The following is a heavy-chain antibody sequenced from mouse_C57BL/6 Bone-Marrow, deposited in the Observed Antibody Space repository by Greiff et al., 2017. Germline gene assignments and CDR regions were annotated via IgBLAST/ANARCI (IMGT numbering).Heavy chain of an antibody. D-gene: IGHD2-3*01. Sequence: QVQLQQSGAELARPGASVKLSCKASGYTFTSYGISWVKQRTGQGLEWIGEIYPRSGNTYYNEKFKGKATLTADKSSSTAYMELRSLTSGDSAVYFCASDTGWSFAYWGQGTLVTVSA. J-gene: IGHJ3*01. CDR2: IYPRSGNT. CDR3: ASDTGWSFAY. V-gene: IGHV1-81*01. CDR1: GYTFTSYG.